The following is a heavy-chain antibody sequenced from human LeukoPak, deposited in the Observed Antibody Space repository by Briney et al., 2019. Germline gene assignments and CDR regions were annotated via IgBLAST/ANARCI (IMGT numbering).Heavy chain of an antibody. V-gene: IGHV4-59*01. J-gene: IGHJ5*02. Sequence: SETLSLTCTVSGGSISSYYWSWIRQPPGKGLEWIGYIYYSGSTNYNPSLKSRVTISVDTSKNQFSLKLSSVTAADTAVYYCARDGTYDILTGWFDPWGQGTLVTVSS. CDR3: ARDGTYDILTGWFDP. D-gene: IGHD3-9*01. CDR1: GGSISSYY. CDR2: IYYSGST.